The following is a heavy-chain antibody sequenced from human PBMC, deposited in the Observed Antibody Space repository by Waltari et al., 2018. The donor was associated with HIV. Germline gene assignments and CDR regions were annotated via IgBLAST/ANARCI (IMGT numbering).Heavy chain of an antibody. D-gene: IGHD6-6*01. CDR2: IYSRGST. V-gene: IGHV4-61*02. Sequence: QVKLQESGPGLVKPSQTLSLTCNVAGGSISSGSYYWSWVRQPAGKGLQGIGRIYSRGSTNYHPSLKSRVTISADTSKNQFSLKLNSVTAADTAVYFCARDSSDYYYGLDVWGQGTTVTVSS. CDR1: GGSISSGSYY. CDR3: ARDSSDYYYGLDV. J-gene: IGHJ6*02.